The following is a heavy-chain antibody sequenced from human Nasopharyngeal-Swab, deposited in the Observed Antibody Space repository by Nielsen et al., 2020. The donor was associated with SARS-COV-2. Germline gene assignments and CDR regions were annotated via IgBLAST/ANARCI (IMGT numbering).Heavy chain of an antibody. V-gene: IGHV4-59*12. D-gene: IGHD4-11*01. Sequence: GSLRLSCTVSGASIRSYYWSWIRQPPGKGLEWIGYIFHSGSTNYNTSLKSRVTISVDTSKSQFSLKLSSVTAADTAVYYCARETTVTTYWEYYYYGMDVWGQGTTVTVSS. CDR3: ARETTVTTYWEYYYYGMDV. CDR1: GASIRSYY. J-gene: IGHJ6*02. CDR2: IFHSGST.